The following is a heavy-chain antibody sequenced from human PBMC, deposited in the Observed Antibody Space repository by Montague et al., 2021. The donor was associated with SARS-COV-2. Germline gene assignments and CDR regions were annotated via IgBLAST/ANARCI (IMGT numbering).Heavy chain of an antibody. V-gene: IGHV4-39*02. CDR3: ARGMIRGVTTPFDY. D-gene: IGHD3-10*01. CDR1: SGSIISSGYY. CDR2: IYYSGTT. Sequence: ETLSLTCSVSSGSIISSGYYWGWIRQPPGKELEWIGNIYYSGTTYYNPSLRSRGTISVDTSKNHLSLRLSSVTAADTAVYFCARGMIRGVTTPFDYWGQGSQVTVSS. J-gene: IGHJ4*02.